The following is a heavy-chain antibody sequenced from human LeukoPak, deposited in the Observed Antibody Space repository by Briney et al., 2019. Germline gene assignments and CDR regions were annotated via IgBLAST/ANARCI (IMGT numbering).Heavy chain of an antibody. D-gene: IGHD2-15*01. V-gene: IGHV3-30-3*01. CDR1: GFTFSSYA. CDR3: ARDRVADLDY. Sequence: GGSLRLSCAASGFTFSSYAMHWVRQAPGKGLEWVAVISYDGSNKYYADSVKGRFTISRDNSKNTLYLQMNSLRAEDTAVYYCARDRVADLDYWGQGTLVTVSS. CDR2: ISYDGSNK. J-gene: IGHJ4*02.